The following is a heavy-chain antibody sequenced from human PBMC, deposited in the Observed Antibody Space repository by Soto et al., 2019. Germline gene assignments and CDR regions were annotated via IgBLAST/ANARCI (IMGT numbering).Heavy chain of an antibody. D-gene: IGHD3-10*01. CDR2: ISSGSRTI. CDR1: GFTFSTHT. J-gene: IGHJ4*02. CDR3: AAGSGNGSGY. Sequence: EVHLVESGGSLVQPGGSLRLSCAASGFTFSTHTMNWVRQAPGKGLEWLSYISSGSRTIYYADSVMGRFTISRDNAQNSLYLQMHSLRDEDPAVYYCAAGSGNGSGYWGQGTLVTVSS. V-gene: IGHV3-48*02.